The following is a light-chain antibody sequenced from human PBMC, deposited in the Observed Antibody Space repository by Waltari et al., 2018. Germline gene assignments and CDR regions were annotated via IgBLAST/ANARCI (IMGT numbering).Light chain of an antibody. CDR3: QQLDKYPLT. V-gene: IGKV1-9*01. J-gene: IGKJ4*01. Sequence: IQLTQSPSSLSASVGDKVTITCRASEGISTYLAWYQQQPGKAPKLLIYGASTLQGGVPSRFSGSGSGTEFTLTISSLQPGDFATYYCQQLDKYPLTFGGGTKVEIK. CDR1: EGISTY. CDR2: GAS.